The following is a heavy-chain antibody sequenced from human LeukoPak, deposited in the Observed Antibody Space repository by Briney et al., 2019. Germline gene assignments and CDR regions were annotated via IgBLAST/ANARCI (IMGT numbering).Heavy chain of an antibody. D-gene: IGHD4-17*01. J-gene: IGHJ5*02. CDR1: GFTVSSNY. Sequence: GGSLRLSCVASGFTVSSNYMSWVRQAPGKGLEWVSTIYSGGSTYYADSVKGRFTISRDSSKNTLYLHMNSLRAEDTAVYYCARAFDYGDYGLDPWGQGTLVTVSS. V-gene: IGHV3-53*01. CDR3: ARAFDYGDYGLDP. CDR2: IYSGGST.